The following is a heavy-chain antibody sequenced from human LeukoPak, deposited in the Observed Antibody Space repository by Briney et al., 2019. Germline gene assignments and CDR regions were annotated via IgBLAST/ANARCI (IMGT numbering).Heavy chain of an antibody. CDR3: ARGFLYYGSGNLDY. Sequence: ASVKVSCKASGYTFTSYGINWVRQATGQGLEWMGWMNPNSGNSGYAQKFQGRVTMTRNTSISTAYMELSSLRFEDTAVYYCARGFLYYGSGNLDYWGQGTLVTVSS. V-gene: IGHV1-8*01. D-gene: IGHD3-10*01. CDR1: GYTFTSYG. J-gene: IGHJ4*02. CDR2: MNPNSGNS.